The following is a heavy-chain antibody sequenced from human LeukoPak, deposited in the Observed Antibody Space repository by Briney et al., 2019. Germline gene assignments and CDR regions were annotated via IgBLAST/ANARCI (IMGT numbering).Heavy chain of an antibody. V-gene: IGHV1-24*01. Sequence: ASVKVSCKVSGYTLTELSMHWVRQAPGKGLEWMGGFDPEDGETIYAQKFQGRVTMTEDTSTDTAYMELSSLRSEDTAGYYCAVGGVTFGGVIAPFDYWGQGTLVTVSS. CDR3: AVGGVTFGGVIAPFDY. J-gene: IGHJ4*02. CDR1: GYTLTELS. CDR2: FDPEDGET. D-gene: IGHD3-16*02.